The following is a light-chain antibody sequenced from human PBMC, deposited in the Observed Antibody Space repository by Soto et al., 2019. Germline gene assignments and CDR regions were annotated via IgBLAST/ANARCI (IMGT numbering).Light chain of an antibody. J-gene: IGKJ1*01. CDR3: QQYKHFWT. CDR1: QSVNSN. Sequence: EIVMTQSPATLSVSPGDRATLSCRASQSVNSNVAWYQQKPGQAPRLVIYGASARATGIPARFSGSGSGTEFTLTISSLQYEEFAVCYCQQYKHFWTCGQGTKVEIK. CDR2: GAS. V-gene: IGKV3-15*01.